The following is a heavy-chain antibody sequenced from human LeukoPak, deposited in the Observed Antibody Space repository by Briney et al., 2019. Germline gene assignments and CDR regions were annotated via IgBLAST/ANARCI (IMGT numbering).Heavy chain of an antibody. J-gene: IGHJ2*01. D-gene: IGHD6-19*01. CDR3: ARDSFGGGWYAL. CDR1: TRSISTYY. V-gene: IGHV4-59*01. Sequence: PSATLSPTRTVFTRSISTYYWSWIRQPLGEGLGWIGHIYHSGTTIYNPTLKSRVTMSVDTSKNQFSLHLTSVTAADTAVYFCARDSFGGGWYALWGRGTLVTVSS. CDR2: IYHSGTT.